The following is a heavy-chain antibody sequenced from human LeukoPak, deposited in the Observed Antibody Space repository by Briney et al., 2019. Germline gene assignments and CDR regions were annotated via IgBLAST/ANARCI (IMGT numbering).Heavy chain of an antibody. V-gene: IGHV1-8*03. CDR3: ARVDGSPDY. D-gene: IGHD2-15*01. CDR2: INPNSGNR. CDR1: GYTFTSLD. Sequence: ASVTVSCKASGYTFTSLDINWVRQAPGQGLEWMGWINPNSGNRGYAQQFQGRVTITRDTSISTAYMELTSLRSEDTAVYYCARVDGSPDYWGQGTLVTVSP. J-gene: IGHJ4*02.